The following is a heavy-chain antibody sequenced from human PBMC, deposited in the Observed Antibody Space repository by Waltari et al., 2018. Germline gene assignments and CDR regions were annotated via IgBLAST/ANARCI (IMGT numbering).Heavy chain of an antibody. D-gene: IGHD3-16*01. CDR1: KFTVTKHA. J-gene: IGHJ3*01. CDR2: IYSGGRT. CDR3: ARFGLALDL. Sequence: EVQLLESGGGLVQPGGSLRLSCAASKFTVTKHAMSWVRQAPGKGLEWVSVIYSGGRTDFGDSVKGRFTMSRDDSKNTVYLQMNSLRPEDTALYYCARFGLALDLWGQGTMVTVS. V-gene: IGHV3-23*03.